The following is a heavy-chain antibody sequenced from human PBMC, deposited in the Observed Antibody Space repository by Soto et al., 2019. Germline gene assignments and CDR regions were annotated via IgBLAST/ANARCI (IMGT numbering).Heavy chain of an antibody. CDR2: SYYSRSA. CDR1: GRSIVSYY. D-gene: IGHD6-13*01. Sequence: PETMSLASIVAGRSIVSYYCSFFRPPSGKGLEWIGYSYYSRSANYNPSSKSRVSISVATSKNQFSLRLSSVTAADTAVYYCARAGYSSSWYSIFDYWGQGTLVTVSS. CDR3: ARAGYSSSWYSIFDY. V-gene: IGHV4-59*01. J-gene: IGHJ4*02.